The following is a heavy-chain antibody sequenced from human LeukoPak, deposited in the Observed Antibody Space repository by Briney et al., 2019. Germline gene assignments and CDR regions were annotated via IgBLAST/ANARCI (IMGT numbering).Heavy chain of an antibody. Sequence: GESLKTSCKGSGYSFTSYWIAWVRQMPGKGLEWMGIIYPGGSDTRYRPSFQGQVTITADKSIAYLQWGSLKASDTAMYHCARRGYSGYDSPLGYWGQGTLVTVSS. CDR1: GYSFTSYW. J-gene: IGHJ4*02. CDR2: IYPGGSDT. D-gene: IGHD5-12*01. V-gene: IGHV5-51*01. CDR3: ARRGYSGYDSPLGY.